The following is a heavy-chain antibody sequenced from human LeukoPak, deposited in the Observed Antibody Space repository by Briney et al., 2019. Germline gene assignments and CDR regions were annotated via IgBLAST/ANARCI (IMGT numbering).Heavy chain of an antibody. Sequence: GGSLRLSCAASGFTFSSYGMNWVRQAPGKGLEWVSSISDSGGSTYYADSVKGRFTISRDNSKNTLYLQMNSLRAEDTAVYYCARDGPGVWGDSSGYYAGAFDIWGQGTMVTVSS. J-gene: IGHJ3*02. V-gene: IGHV3-23*01. D-gene: IGHD3-22*01. CDR3: ARDGPGVWGDSSGYYAGAFDI. CDR2: ISDSGGST. CDR1: GFTFSSYG.